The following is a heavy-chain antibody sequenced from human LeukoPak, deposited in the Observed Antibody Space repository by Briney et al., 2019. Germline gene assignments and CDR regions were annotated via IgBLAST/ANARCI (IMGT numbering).Heavy chain of an antibody. Sequence: SETLSLTCTVSGGSISSYYWSWIRQPAGKGLEWIGRIYTSGSTNYNPSLKSRVTMSVDTSKNQFSLKLSSVTAEDTAVYYCAKDGLYESSGYHFDYWGQGTLVTVSS. CDR1: GGSISSYY. CDR2: IYTSGST. CDR3: AKDGLYESSGYHFDY. J-gene: IGHJ4*02. V-gene: IGHV4-4*07. D-gene: IGHD3-22*01.